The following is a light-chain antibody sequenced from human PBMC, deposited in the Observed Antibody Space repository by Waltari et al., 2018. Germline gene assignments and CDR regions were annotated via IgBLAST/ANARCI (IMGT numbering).Light chain of an antibody. CDR2: DAS. J-gene: IGKJ4*01. CDR3: QQYDNFPAT. CDR1: QDISNY. Sequence: DIQMTPSPTSLSASVGDRVTITCQASQDISNYLNWYQQKPGKAPKLLIYDASNLEIGVPSTFTGSGSGTDFTFTISSLQPEDIATYYCQQYDNFPATFGGGTKVEIK. V-gene: IGKV1-33*01.